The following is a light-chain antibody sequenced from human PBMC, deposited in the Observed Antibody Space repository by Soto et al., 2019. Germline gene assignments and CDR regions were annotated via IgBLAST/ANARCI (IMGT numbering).Light chain of an antibody. V-gene: IGLV2-8*01. CDR3: SSYEGTNNLI. Sequence: QSALAQPPSASGSPGQSVAISCTGTSSGFGGYNYVSWYQQHPGKAPKLMVYEVTKRPSGVPDRFSGSKSGNTASLTVSGLQAEDEADYYCSSYEGTNNLIFGGGTKLTV. J-gene: IGLJ2*01. CDR2: EVT. CDR1: SSGFGGYNY.